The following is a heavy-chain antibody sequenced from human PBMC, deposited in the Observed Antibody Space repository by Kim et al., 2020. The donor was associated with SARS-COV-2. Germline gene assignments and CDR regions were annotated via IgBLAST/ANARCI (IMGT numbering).Heavy chain of an antibody. CDR3: ASMRRNYYYYGMDV. J-gene: IGHJ6*02. Sequence: ADSVKGRFTISRDNAKNSLNLQMNSLRAEDTAVYYCASMRRNYYYYGMDVWGQGTTVTVSS. D-gene: IGHD2-2*01. V-gene: IGHV3-48*03.